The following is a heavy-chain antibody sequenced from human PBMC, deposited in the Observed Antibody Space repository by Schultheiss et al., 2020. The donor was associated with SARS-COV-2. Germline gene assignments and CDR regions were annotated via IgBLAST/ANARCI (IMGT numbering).Heavy chain of an antibody. J-gene: IGHJ6*02. CDR2: IYYSGST. D-gene: IGHD2-2*01. CDR3: ARDAYQLLGENYYYYGMDV. V-gene: IGHV4-59*12. CDR1: GGSISSYY. Sequence: SQTLSLTCTVSGGSISSYYWSWIRQPPGKGLEWIGYIYYSGSTNYNPSLKSRVTISVDTSKNQFSLKLSSVTAADTAVYYCARDAYQLLGENYYYYGMDVWGQGTTVTVSS.